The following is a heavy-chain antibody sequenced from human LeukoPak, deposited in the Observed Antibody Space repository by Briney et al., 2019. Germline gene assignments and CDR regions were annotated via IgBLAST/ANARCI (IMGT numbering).Heavy chain of an antibody. CDR1: GGSISSSSYY. V-gene: IGHV4-39*01. Sequence: SETLSLTCTVSGGSISSSSYYWGWIRQPPGKGLERIGSIYYSGSTYYNPSLKSRVTISVDTSKNQFSLKLSSVTAADTAVYYCASAKMVRGVNAFDYWGQGTLVTVSS. D-gene: IGHD3-10*01. CDR3: ASAKMVRGVNAFDY. J-gene: IGHJ4*02. CDR2: IYYSGST.